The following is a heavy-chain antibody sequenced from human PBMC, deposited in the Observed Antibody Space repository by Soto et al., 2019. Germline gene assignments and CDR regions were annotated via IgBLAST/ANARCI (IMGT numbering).Heavy chain of an antibody. V-gene: IGHV3-23*01. D-gene: IGHD5-12*01. CDR2: ISGSGGST. Sequence: PGGSLRLSCAASGFTFSSYAMSWVRQAPGKGLEWVSAISGSGGSTYYADSVKGRFTISRDNSKNTLYLQMNSLRAEDTAVYYCAKISGYDSYYCYYGMDVWGQGTTVTVSS. J-gene: IGHJ6*02. CDR1: GFTFSSYA. CDR3: AKISGYDSYYCYYGMDV.